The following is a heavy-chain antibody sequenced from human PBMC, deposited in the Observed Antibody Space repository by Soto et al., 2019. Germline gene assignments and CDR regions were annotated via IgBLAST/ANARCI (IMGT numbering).Heavy chain of an antibody. V-gene: IGHV1-69*12. CDR1: GGTFSSYA. CDR3: VIVVAIPGYPEN. D-gene: IGHD5-12*01. Sequence: QVQLVQSGAEVRQPASSVKVSCKTSGGTFSSYAISWVRQAPGQGLEWMGGIVPIVDTSTYAQKFKGRVTITADESTSTVYMEVSSLRSDDTAVYYCVIVVAIPGYPENWGKGTLVTVSS. J-gene: IGHJ4*02. CDR2: IVPIVDTS.